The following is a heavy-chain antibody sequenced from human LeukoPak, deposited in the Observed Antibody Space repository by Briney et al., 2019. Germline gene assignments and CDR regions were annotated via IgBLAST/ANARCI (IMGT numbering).Heavy chain of an antibody. J-gene: IGHJ5*01. CDR2: IYYSGST. V-gene: IGHV4-59*01. CDR1: GGSINNYY. Sequence: KPSETLSLTCTVSGGSINNYYWSWIRQPPGKGLEWIGYIYYSGSTNYNPSLKSRVTISLDTSKNQFSLKLSSVTAADTAVYYCARGGTLIQEWPHFNSWGHGTLVTVSS. CDR3: ARGGTLIQEWPHFNS. D-gene: IGHD3-3*01.